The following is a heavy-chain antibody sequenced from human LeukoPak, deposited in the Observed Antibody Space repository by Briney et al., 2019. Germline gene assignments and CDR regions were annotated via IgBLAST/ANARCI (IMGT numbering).Heavy chain of an antibody. V-gene: IGHV4-31*03. Sequence: PSETLSLTCTVSGGSISSGGYYWSWTRQHPGKGLEWIGYIYYSGSTYYNPSLKSRVTISVDTSKNQFSLKLSSVTAADTAVYYCARVLTSGSWYVRVTTDNWFDPWGQGTLVTVSS. D-gene: IGHD6-13*01. CDR1: GGSISSGGYY. CDR3: ARVLTSGSWYVRVTTDNWFDP. J-gene: IGHJ5*02. CDR2: IYYSGST.